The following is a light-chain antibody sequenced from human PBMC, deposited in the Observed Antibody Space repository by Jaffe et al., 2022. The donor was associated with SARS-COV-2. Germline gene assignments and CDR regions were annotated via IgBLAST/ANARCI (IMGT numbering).Light chain of an antibody. Sequence: QSALTQPPSASGSPGQSVTISCTGTSSDVGGYNYVSWYQQYPGKAPKLMIYEVTKRPSGVPDRFSGSKSGNTASLTVSGLQAEDEAHYYCSSYAGSNIVVFGGGTTLTVL. CDR3: SSYAGSNIVV. CDR1: SSDVGGYNY. J-gene: IGLJ2*01. V-gene: IGLV2-8*01. CDR2: EVT.